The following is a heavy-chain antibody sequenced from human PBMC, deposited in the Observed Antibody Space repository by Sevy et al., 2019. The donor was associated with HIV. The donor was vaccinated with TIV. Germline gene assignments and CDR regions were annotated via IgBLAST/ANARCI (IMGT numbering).Heavy chain of an antibody. Sequence: GGSLRLSCAASGFTFRSYGMHWVRQAPGKGLDWEAVISYDGSGESYTGSVKGRFTISRDNSKNTLYLQMNSLRPEDTAVYYCAKIGWCGDLPHYYYGMDVWGQGTTVTVSS. CDR1: GFTFRSYG. J-gene: IGHJ6*02. CDR2: ISYDGSGE. V-gene: IGHV3-30*18. D-gene: IGHD3-10*01. CDR3: AKIGWCGDLPHYYYGMDV.